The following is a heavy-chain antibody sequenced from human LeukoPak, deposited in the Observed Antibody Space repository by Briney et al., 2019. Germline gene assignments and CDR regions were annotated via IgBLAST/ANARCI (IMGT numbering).Heavy chain of an antibody. Sequence: AGGSLRLSCAASGFTVSSNYMSWVRQAPGKGLEWVSVIYSGGSTNYADSVKGRFTISRDNSKNTLYLQMNSLRAEDTAVYYCARCSSGCFDYWGQGTLVTVSS. D-gene: IGHD6-19*01. J-gene: IGHJ4*02. V-gene: IGHV3-53*01. CDR2: IYSGGST. CDR3: ARCSSGCFDY. CDR1: GFTVSSNY.